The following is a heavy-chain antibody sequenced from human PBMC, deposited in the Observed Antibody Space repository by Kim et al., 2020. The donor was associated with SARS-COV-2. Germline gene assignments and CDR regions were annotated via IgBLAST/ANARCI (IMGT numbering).Heavy chain of an antibody. Sequence: SETLSLTCAVYGGSFSGYYWSWIRQPPGKGLEWIGEINHSGSTNYNPSLKSRVTISVDTSKNQFSLKLSSVTAADTAVYYCARVSADCSGGSCYAFDYWGQGTLVTVSS. J-gene: IGHJ4*02. V-gene: IGHV4-34*01. CDR1: GGSFSGYY. D-gene: IGHD2-15*01. CDR3: ARVSADCSGGSCYAFDY. CDR2: INHSGST.